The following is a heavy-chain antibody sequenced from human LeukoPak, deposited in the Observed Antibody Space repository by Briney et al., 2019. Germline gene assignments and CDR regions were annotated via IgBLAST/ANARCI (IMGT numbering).Heavy chain of an antibody. CDR1: GGSISSYY. J-gene: IGHJ4*02. CDR3: AREGAYCGGDCYWYYFDY. D-gene: IGHD2-21*02. Sequence: PSETLSLTCTVSGGSISSYYLSWIRQPPGKGLEWIGYIYYSGSTNYNPSLKSRVTISVDTSKNQFSLKLSSVTAADTAVYYCAREGAYCGGDCYWYYFDYWGQGTLVTVSS. V-gene: IGHV4-59*01. CDR2: IYYSGST.